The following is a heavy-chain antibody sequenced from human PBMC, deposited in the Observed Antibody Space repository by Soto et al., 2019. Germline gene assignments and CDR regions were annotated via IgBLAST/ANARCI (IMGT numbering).Heavy chain of an antibody. J-gene: IGHJ5*02. D-gene: IGHD3-10*01. CDR2: INHSGST. CDR3: ARGTMVRGVISYWFAP. CDR1: GGSFSGYY. V-gene: IGHV4-34*01. Sequence: PETLSLTCAVYGGSFSGYYWSWIRQPPGKGLEWIGEINHSGSTNYNPSLKSRVTISVDTSKNQFSLKLSSVTAADTAVYYCARGTMVRGVISYWFAPWGQGTLVTVSS.